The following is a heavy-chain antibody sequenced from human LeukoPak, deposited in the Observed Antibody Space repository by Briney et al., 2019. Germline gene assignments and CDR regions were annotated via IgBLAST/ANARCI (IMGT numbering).Heavy chain of an antibody. V-gene: IGHV3-23*01. CDR3: AKDPVRDPYNWFDP. D-gene: IGHD3-10*01. Sequence: GGSLRLSWAASGLTFSSHWMHWVRQAPGKGLEWVSAISGSGGSTYYADSVKGRFTISRDNSKNTLYLQMNSLRAEDTAVYYCAKDPVRDPYNWFDPWGQGTLVTVSS. J-gene: IGHJ5*02. CDR1: GLTFSSHW. CDR2: ISGSGGST.